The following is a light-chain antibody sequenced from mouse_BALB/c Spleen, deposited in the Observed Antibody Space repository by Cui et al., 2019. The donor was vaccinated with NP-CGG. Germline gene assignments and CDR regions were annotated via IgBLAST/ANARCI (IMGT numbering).Light chain of an antibody. CDR2: GTN. CDR1: TGAVTTSNY. J-gene: IGLJ1*01. Sequence: AVVTQETGTTTSPGETVTLTCRSSTGAVTTSNYANWVQEKPDHLFTGLIGGTNNRAPGVPARFSGSLIGDTAALTITGAQTEDEAIYFCALWYSNHWVFGGGTKLTVL. V-gene: IGLV1*01. CDR3: ALWYSNHWV.